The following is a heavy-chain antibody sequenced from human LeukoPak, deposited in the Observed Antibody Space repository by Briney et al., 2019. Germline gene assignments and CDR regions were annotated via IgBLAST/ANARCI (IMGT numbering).Heavy chain of an antibody. CDR1: GFTFSSYW. J-gene: IGHJ4*02. Sequence: GGPLRLSCAASGFTFSSYWMIWVRQGPGKGLEWVANIKPDGSLIYYVDSVKGRFTISRDNAKNSLYLQMNSLRAEDTAVYYCAKWELYSGFYYIDYWGQGTLATVSS. CDR3: AKWELYSGFYYIDY. V-gene: IGHV3-7*01. CDR2: IKPDGSLI. D-gene: IGHD1-26*01.